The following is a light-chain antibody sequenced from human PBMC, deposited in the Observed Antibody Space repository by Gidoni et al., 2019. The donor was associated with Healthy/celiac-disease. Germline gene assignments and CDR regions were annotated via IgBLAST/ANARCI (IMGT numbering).Light chain of an antibody. CDR2: GAS. CDR1: QSVSSN. CDR3: QQYNNWHF. V-gene: IGKV3-15*01. Sequence: EIVMTQSPATLSVSPGERATLSCRASQSVSSNLAWYQQKPGQAPRLLIYGASTRATGIPRFSGSGSGTEFTLTISSLQSEDFAVYYCQQYNNWHFFGGGTKVEIK. J-gene: IGKJ4*01.